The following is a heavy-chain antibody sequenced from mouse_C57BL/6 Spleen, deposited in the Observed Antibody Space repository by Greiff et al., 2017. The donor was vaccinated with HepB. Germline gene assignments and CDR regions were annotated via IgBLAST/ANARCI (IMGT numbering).Heavy chain of an antibody. CDR2: INPNNGGT. D-gene: IGHD2-3*01. V-gene: IGHV1-22*01. J-gene: IGHJ3*01. CDR3: AYDGYRAGFAY. Sequence: VQLQQSGPELVKPGASVKMSCKASGYTFTDYNMHWVKQSHGKSLEWIGNINPNNGGTSYNQKFKGKATLTVNKSSSTAYMQLRSLTSEDSAVYYCAYDGYRAGFAYWGQGTLVTVSA. CDR1: GYTFTDYN.